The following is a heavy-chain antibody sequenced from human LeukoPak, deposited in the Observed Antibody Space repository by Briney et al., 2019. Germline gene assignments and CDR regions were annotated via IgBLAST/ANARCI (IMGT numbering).Heavy chain of an antibody. V-gene: IGHV3-23*01. CDR2: ISGSGGST. Sequence: GGSLRLSCAASGFTFSSYAMSWVRQAPGKGLEWVSAISGSGGSTYYADSVKGRFTIPRDNSKNTLYLQMNSLRAEDTAVYYCAKVPYGSGSYSTLDYWGQGTLVTVSS. CDR1: GFTFSSYA. CDR3: AKVPYGSGSYSTLDY. D-gene: IGHD3-10*01. J-gene: IGHJ4*02.